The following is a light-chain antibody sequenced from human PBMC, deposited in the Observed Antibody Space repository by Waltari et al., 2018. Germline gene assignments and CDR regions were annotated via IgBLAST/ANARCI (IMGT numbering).Light chain of an antibody. CDR2: RVS. CDR3: MQATHWPPRYT. J-gene: IGKJ2*01. V-gene: IGKV2-30*01. Sequence: DVVVTQSPLSLPVTLGQPASISCRSSQSRDYSNGDNYLSWFQQRPGQSPRRLSSRVSNRDSGVPDRFSGSGSGTDFTLEISRVEAEDVGIYYCMQATHWPPRYTFGQGTKLDIK. CDR1: QSRDYSNGDNY.